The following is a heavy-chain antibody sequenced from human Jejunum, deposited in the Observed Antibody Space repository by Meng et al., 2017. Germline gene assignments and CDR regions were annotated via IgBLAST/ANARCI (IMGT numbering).Heavy chain of an antibody. CDR3: ATGGIERNIILEY. V-gene: IGHV3-23*01. CDR1: GFTFSTYA. Sequence: GGSLRLSCAASGFTFSTYALTWVRQAPGKGLEWVSSISGTEDKTFYADSEKGRLTISRDSSKNTLYLQMNSLRADDTAVYYCATGGIERNIILEYWGQGTLVTVSS. CDR2: ISGTEDKT. D-gene: IGHD2/OR15-2a*01. J-gene: IGHJ4*02.